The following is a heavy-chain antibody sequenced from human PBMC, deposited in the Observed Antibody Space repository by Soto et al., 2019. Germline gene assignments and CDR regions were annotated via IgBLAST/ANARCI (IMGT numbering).Heavy chain of an antibody. J-gene: IGHJ4*02. Sequence: EVQLVESGGGLVQPGGSLRLSFAASGFTVSSYWMSWVRQAPGKGLEWVANIKQDGSEKYYVGSVKGRFTISRDNAKNSLYLQMNSLRAEDTAVYYCARQARIGSDYFAFWGQGTLVTVSS. CDR1: GFTVSSYW. CDR3: ARQARIGSDYFAF. V-gene: IGHV3-7*01. D-gene: IGHD2-15*01. CDR2: IKQDGSEK.